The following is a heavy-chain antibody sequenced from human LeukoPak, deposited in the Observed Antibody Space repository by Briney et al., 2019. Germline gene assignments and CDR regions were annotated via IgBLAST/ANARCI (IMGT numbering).Heavy chain of an antibody. J-gene: IGHJ6*02. D-gene: IGHD6-19*01. CDR1: GFTFSSYW. CDR2: INTDGSST. V-gene: IGHV3-74*01. CDR3: VREAVAGRGYYYYGMDV. Sequence: GGSLRLSCAAFGFTFSSYWMHWVRQAPGKGLVWVSRINTDGSSTSYADSVKGRFTISRDNAKNSVYLQMNSLRAEDTAVYYCVREAVAGRGYYYYGMDVWGQGTTVTVSS.